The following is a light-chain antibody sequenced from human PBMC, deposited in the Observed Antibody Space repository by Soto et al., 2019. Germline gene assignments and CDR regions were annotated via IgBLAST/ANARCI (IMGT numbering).Light chain of an antibody. J-gene: IGLJ1*01. CDR3: TSYAGSDNVCV. Sequence: QSVLTQPPSASGSPGQSVTISCIGTSSDVGGYNYVSWYQQYPGKAPKLMIYEVSKRPSGVPDRFSGFKSGNTASLTVSGLQPEDEADYYCTSYAGSDNVCVFGTGTKLTVL. CDR1: SSDVGGYNY. CDR2: EVS. V-gene: IGLV2-8*01.